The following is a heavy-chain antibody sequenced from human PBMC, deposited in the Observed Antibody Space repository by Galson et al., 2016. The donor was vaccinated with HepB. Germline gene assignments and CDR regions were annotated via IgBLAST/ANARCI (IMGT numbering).Heavy chain of an antibody. V-gene: IGHV6-1*01. CDR2: TYYKPKWYT. D-gene: IGHD2-15*01. Sequence: CAISGDSVSSNSACWTWIRQSPSRGLEWLGRTYYKPKWYTDYAESLKSRVTINPDTSKNQFYLQMISVTPEDTAMYYCARGWAALDVWGQGTTVTVSS. J-gene: IGHJ6*02. CDR1: GDSVSSNSAC. CDR3: ARGWAALDV.